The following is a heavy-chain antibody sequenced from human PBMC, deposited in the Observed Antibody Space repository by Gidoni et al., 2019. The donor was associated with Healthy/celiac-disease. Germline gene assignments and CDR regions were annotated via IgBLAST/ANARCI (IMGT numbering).Heavy chain of an antibody. V-gene: IGHV2-5*02. CDR2: IYWDDDK. D-gene: IGHD2-15*01. CDR1: GFPLSTSGVG. CDR3: AHRRFGGSWHPVDWFDP. Sequence: QITLKESGPTLVKPTQTLTLTCTFSGFPLSTSGVGVGWIRQPPGKALEWLALIYWDDDKRYSPSLKSRLTITKDTSKNQVVLTMTNMDPVDTATYYCAHRRFGGSWHPVDWFDPWGQGTLVTVSS. J-gene: IGHJ5*02.